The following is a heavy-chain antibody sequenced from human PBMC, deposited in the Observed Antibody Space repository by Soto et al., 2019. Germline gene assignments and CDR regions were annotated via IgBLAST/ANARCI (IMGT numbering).Heavy chain of an antibody. Sequence: SGSLSITCAVSGGSISSGDYYWSWIRQPPGKGLEWIGNIYYSGTTYYNPSLKSRVTISVDTSKNQFSLKVSSVTAADTAVYYCARALIQLWPHYYYGMDVWGQGTTVTVSS. V-gene: IGHV4-30-4*01. J-gene: IGHJ6*02. CDR1: GGSISSGDYY. D-gene: IGHD5-18*01. CDR2: IYYSGTT. CDR3: ARALIQLWPHYYYGMDV.